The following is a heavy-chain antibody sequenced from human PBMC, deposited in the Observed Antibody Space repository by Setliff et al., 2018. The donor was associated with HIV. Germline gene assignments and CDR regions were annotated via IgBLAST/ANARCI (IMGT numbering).Heavy chain of an antibody. Sequence: PSETLSLTCTVSGGSISSGTYYWGWIRQPPGKGPEYIGTMYYSGSTYYNPSLRSRVTISVDTSKNHISLRLSSVTAADTAVYYCARHVTVVAYFETLAGSFNYWGQGTLVTVSS. CDR1: GGSISSGTYY. V-gene: IGHV4-39*01. CDR2: MYYSGST. CDR3: ARHVTVVAYFETLAGSFNY. J-gene: IGHJ4*02. D-gene: IGHD2-21*01.